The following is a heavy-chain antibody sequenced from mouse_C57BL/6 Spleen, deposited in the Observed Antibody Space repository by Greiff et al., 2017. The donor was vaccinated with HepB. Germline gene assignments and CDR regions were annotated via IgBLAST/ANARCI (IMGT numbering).Heavy chain of an antibody. CDR3: ARKGELYYFDY. J-gene: IGHJ2*01. V-gene: IGHV1-4*01. Sequence: VKLMESGAELARPGASVKMSCKASGYTFTSYTMHWVKQRPGQGLEWIGYINPSSGYTKYNQKFKDKATLTADKSSSTAYMQLSSLTSEDSAVYYCARKGELYYFDYWGQGTTLTVSS. D-gene: IGHD3-3*01. CDR2: INPSSGYT. CDR1: GYTFTSYT.